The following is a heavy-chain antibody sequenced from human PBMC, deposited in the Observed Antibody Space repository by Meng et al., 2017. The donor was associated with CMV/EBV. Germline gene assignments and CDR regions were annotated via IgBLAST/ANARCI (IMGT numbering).Heavy chain of an antibody. J-gene: IGHJ4*02. Sequence: LSLTCAASGFTFSSYAMSWVRQAPGKGLEWVSAISGSGGSTYYADSVKGRFTISRDNSKNTLYLQMNSLRAEDTAVYYCAKDPPIAARICYFDYWGQGTLVTVSS. CDR1: GFTFSSYA. D-gene: IGHD6-6*01. CDR2: ISGSGGST. CDR3: AKDPPIAARICYFDY. V-gene: IGHV3-23*01.